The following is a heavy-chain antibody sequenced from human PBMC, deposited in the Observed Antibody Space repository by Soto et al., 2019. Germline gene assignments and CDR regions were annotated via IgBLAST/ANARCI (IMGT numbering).Heavy chain of an antibody. D-gene: IGHD3-16*01. V-gene: IGHV3-21*01. Sequence: GSLRLSCAASGSIFSTYTINWVRQAPGKGLEWVASISSSSRDIFYADSVKARFTISRDNANSSVDLQMNSLGVGDTAIYYCARGSWGGDGIDVWGQGTTVTVSS. J-gene: IGHJ6*02. CDR2: ISSSSRDI. CDR3: ARGSWGGDGIDV. CDR1: GSIFSTYT.